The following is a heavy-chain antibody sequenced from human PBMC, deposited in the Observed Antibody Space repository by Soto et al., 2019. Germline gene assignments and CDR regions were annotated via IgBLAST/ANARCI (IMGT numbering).Heavy chain of an antibody. D-gene: IGHD2-2*01. CDR2: LYYTGTT. CDR3: ARTFCSTTSCQAHGMDV. J-gene: IGHJ6*02. CDR1: GDSVSRGSYY. Sequence: QVQLQESGPGLVKPSETLSLTCTVSGDSVSRGSYYWTWIRQPPGKGLEWIGYLYYTGTTNYNPSLKSRVTMSLDTSSNQFSLRLSSVTAADTAVYFWARTFCSTTSCQAHGMDVWGQGSSVTVSS. V-gene: IGHV4-61*01.